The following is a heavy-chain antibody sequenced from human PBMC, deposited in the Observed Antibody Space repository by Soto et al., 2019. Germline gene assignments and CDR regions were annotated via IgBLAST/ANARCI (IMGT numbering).Heavy chain of an antibody. V-gene: IGHV2-5*02. CDR3: ANSAAIAAAAPWWNYFDY. CDR2: IYWDDDK. Sequence: QITLKESGPTLVKPTQTLTLTCTFSGFSLSTSGVGVGWIRQPPGKALEWLALIYWDDDKRYSPSLKSRLTITKDTSKNQVVLTVTNMDPVDTATSSCANSAAIAAAAPWWNYFDYWGQGTLVTVSS. D-gene: IGHD6-13*01. CDR1: GFSLSTSGVG. J-gene: IGHJ4*02.